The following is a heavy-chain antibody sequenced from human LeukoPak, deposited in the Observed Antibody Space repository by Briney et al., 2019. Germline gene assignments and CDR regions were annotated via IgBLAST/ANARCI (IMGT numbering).Heavy chain of an antibody. CDR3: ARGRWRRHSYYYYMDV. Sequence: SETLSLTCTVSGYSISSGYYWGWIRQPPGKGLEWFGSIYHSGSTYYNPSLKSRVTISVDTSKNQFSLKLSSATAADTAVYYCARGRWRRHSYYYYMDVWGKGTTVTVSS. CDR2: IYHSGST. D-gene: IGHD3-3*01. V-gene: IGHV4-38-2*02. J-gene: IGHJ6*03. CDR1: GYSISSGYY.